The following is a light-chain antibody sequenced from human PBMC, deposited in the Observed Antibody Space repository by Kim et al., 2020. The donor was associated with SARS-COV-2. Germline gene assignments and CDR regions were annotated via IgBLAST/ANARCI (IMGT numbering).Light chain of an antibody. Sequence: DILLTQSPATLSLSPGERVTLSCRASQSVSKYLAWYQQKSGQAPRLLIYDASSRAPGIPARFSGTVSGTDFTLTISTLEPEDFAVYYCQQHNSWPLTFGGGTKVDIK. J-gene: IGKJ4*01. CDR1: QSVSKY. CDR3: QQHNSWPLT. CDR2: DAS. V-gene: IGKV3-11*01.